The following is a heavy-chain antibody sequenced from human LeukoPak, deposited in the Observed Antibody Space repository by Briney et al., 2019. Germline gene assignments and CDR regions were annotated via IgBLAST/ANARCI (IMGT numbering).Heavy chain of an antibody. Sequence: PGGSLRLSCAASGFTFSSYAMSWVRQAPGKGLEWVSAISGSGGRTSYADSVKGRFTVSRDNSKNTLYLQMNSLRAEDTAVYYCAKGTVAYGDYFDYWGQGTLVTVSS. CDR1: GFTFSSYA. J-gene: IGHJ4*02. CDR3: AKGTVAYGDYFDY. CDR2: ISGSGGRT. D-gene: IGHD6-19*01. V-gene: IGHV3-23*01.